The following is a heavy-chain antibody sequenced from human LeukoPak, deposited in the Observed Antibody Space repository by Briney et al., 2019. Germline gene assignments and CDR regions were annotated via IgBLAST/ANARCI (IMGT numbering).Heavy chain of an antibody. D-gene: IGHD3-22*01. CDR3: AKATYYDSSGYLDY. V-gene: IGHV3-23*01. J-gene: IGHJ4*02. CDR1: GFTFSSYG. Sequence: GGSLRLSCAASGFTFSSYGMSWVRQAPGKGLEWVSAISGSGGSTYYADSVKGRFTISRDNSKNTLYLQMNSLRAEDTAVYYCAKATYYDSSGYLDYWGQGTLVTVSS. CDR2: ISGSGGST.